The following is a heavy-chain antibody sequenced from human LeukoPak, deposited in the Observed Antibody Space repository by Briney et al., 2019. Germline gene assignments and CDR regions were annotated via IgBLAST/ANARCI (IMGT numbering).Heavy chain of an antibody. CDR1: GGSFSGYY. D-gene: IGHD3-9*01. CDR3: ARHAPVGDILTGYYNPIDY. V-gene: IGHV4-34*01. CDR2: IYYSGST. Sequence: SETLSLTCAVYGGSFSGYYWSWIRQPPGKGLEWIGSIYYSGSTYYNPSLKSRVTISVDTSKNQFSLKLSSVTAADTAVYYCARHAPVGDILTGYYNPIDYWGQGTLVTVSS. J-gene: IGHJ4*02.